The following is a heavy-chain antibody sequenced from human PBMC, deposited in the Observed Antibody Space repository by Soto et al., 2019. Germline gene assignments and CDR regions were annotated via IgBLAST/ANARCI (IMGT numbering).Heavy chain of an antibody. Sequence: QVQLVESGGGVVQPGRSLRLSCAASGFTFSSYAMHWVRQAPGKGLEWVAVISYDGSNKYYADSVKGRFTISRDNSKNTLYLQMNSLRAKDTAVYYCARDIEVGATAPHFDYWGQGTLVTVSS. J-gene: IGHJ4*02. D-gene: IGHD1-26*01. CDR2: ISYDGSNK. CDR1: GFTFSSYA. CDR3: ARDIEVGATAPHFDY. V-gene: IGHV3-30-3*01.